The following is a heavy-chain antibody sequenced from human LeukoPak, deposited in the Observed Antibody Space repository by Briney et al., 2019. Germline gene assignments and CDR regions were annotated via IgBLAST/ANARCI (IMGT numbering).Heavy chain of an antibody. CDR3: AKDSVYCSSTSCYVY. J-gene: IGHJ4*02. CDR2: ISGSGGST. V-gene: IGHV3-23*01. Sequence: GGSLRLSCAASGFTFNSYAMSWVPQAPGKGLEWVSAISGSGGSTYYADSVKGRFTISRDNSKNTLYLQMNSLRAEDTAVYYCAKDSVYCSSTSCYVYWGQGTLVTVSS. D-gene: IGHD2-2*01. CDR1: GFTFNSYA.